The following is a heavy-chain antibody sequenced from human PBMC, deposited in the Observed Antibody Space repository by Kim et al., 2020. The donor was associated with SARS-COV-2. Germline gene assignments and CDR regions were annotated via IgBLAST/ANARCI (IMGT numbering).Heavy chain of an antibody. D-gene: IGHD3-3*01. CDR2: ISAYNGNT. CDR3: ATIGGTIFGVVIEDYYYYGMDV. J-gene: IGHJ6*02. V-gene: IGHV1-18*01. CDR1: GYTFTSYG. Sequence: ASVKVSCKASGYTFTSYGISWVRQAPGQGLEWMGWISAYNGNTNYAQKLQGRVTMTTDTSTSTAYMELRSLRSDDTAVYYCATIGGTIFGVVIEDYYYYGMDVWGQGTTVTVSS.